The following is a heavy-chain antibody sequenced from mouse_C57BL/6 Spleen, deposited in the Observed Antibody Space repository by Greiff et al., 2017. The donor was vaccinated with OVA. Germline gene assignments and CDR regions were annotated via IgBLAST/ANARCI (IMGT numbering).Heavy chain of an antibody. Sequence: QVQLQQSGAELVRPGASVTLSCKASGYTFTDYEMHWVKQTPVHGLEWIGAIDPETGGTAYNQKFKGKAILTADKSSSTAYMELRSLTSEDSAVYYCARGGTAGGDYFDDWGQGTTVTVSS. CDR3: ARGGTAGGDYFDD. J-gene: IGHJ2*01. CDR2: IDPETGGT. D-gene: IGHD2-14*01. V-gene: IGHV1-15*01. CDR1: GYTFTDYE.